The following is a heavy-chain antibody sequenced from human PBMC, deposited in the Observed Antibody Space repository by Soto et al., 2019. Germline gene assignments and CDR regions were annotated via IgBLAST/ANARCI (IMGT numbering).Heavy chain of an antibody. J-gene: IGHJ4*02. CDR1: GFTVSTKY. CDR3: AREPGDADY. D-gene: IGHD7-27*01. CDR2: IYSGGST. V-gene: IGHV3-66*01. Sequence: EVKLVESGGGLVQPGGSLRLSCAASGFTVSTKYMSWVRQAPGKGLGWVSVIYSGGSTSYADSVRVRFTISRDNSKNTVILQMNSLSAEDTAVYYCAREPGDADYCGQGTLVTVSA.